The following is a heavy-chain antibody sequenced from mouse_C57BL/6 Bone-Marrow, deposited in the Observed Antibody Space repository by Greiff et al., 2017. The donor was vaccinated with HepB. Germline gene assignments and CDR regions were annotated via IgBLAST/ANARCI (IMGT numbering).Heavy chain of an antibody. V-gene: IGHV5-4*03. CDR1: GFTFSSYA. J-gene: IGHJ1*03. Sequence: EVKVEESGGGLVKPGGSLKLSCAASGFTFSSYAMSWVRQTPEKRLEWVATISDGGSYTYYPDNVKGRFTISRDNAKNNLYLQMSHLKSEDTAMYYCARWRYYGSIWYFDGWGTGTTVTVSS. D-gene: IGHD1-1*01. CDR2: ISDGGSYT. CDR3: ARWRYYGSIWYFDG.